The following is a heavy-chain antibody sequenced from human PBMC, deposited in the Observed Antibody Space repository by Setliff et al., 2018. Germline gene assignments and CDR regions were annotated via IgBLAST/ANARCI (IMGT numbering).Heavy chain of an antibody. D-gene: IGHD3-10*02. CDR3: ARGIPLFSYDHYCYMDV. CDR2: INHRGTI. V-gene: IGHV4-34*01. CDR1: GGSISTYY. Sequence: SETLSLTCTVSGGSISTYYWSWIRQSPGKGLEWIGEINHRGTINHVPSLKSRVTISVDTSKNQVSLEISSVTVADTAVYYCARGIPLFSYDHYCYMDVWGKGTPVTVSS. J-gene: IGHJ6*03.